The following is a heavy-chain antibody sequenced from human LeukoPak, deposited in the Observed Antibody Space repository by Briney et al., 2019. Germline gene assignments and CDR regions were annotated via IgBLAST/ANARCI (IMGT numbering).Heavy chain of an antibody. Sequence: PGRSLRLSCAASGFTFDDHAMHWVRQAPGKGLEWVSGISWNSGSIGYADSVKGRFTISRDNAKNSLYLQMNSLRAEDTALYYCAKVDYRFRFDPWGQGTLVTVSS. V-gene: IGHV3-9*01. D-gene: IGHD5-12*01. CDR3: AKVDYRFRFDP. J-gene: IGHJ5*02. CDR1: GFTFDDHA. CDR2: ISWNSGSI.